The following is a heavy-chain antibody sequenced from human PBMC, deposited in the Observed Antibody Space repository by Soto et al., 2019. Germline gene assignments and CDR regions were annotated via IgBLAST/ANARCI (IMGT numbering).Heavy chain of an antibody. CDR2: ISAYNGNT. J-gene: IGHJ4*02. CDR3: ASDLGGSYYAPVDY. V-gene: IGHV1-18*01. Sequence: QVQLVQSGAEVKKPGASVKVSCKASGYTFTSYGISWVRQAPGQGLEWMGWISAYNGNTKYAQKLEGRGTMTRDTASCAAYMELRSLRSDDTAVYYWASDLGGSYYAPVDYWGQGTLVTVSS. CDR1: GYTFTSYG. D-gene: IGHD1-26*01.